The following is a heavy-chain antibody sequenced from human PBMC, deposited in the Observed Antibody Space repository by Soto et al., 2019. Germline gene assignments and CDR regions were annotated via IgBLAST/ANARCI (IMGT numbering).Heavy chain of an antibody. J-gene: IGHJ4*02. V-gene: IGHV3-7*04. CDR1: GFTFNRYW. CDR3: ARGGYDYSKPFDY. D-gene: IGHD4-4*01. CDR2: INQDGSEK. Sequence: EVQLVESGGGLVQPGGSLRLSCAASGFTFNRYWMKWVRQAPGRGLEWMGNINQDGSEKHYVDSVKDRFTTSRDNAKDSVYLQMNSLKAEDTAMYYCARGGYDYSKPFDYWGQGTLVTVSS.